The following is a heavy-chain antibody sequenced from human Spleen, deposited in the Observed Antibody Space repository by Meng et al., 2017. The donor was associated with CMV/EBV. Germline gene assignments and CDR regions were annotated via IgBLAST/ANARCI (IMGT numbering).Heavy chain of an antibody. Sequence: GESLKISCAASGFTFSAFSMNWVRQAPGKGLEWVSGIGGSGYSTHTYYADSVEGRFTISRDDSKNTLYLQMNSLRAEDTAVYYCAKGDSNLARYNCFDPWGQGTLVTVSS. J-gene: IGHJ5*01. CDR3: AKGDSNLARYNCFDP. D-gene: IGHD4-11*01. CDR2: IGGSGYSTHT. V-gene: IGHV3-23*01. CDR1: GFTFSAFS.